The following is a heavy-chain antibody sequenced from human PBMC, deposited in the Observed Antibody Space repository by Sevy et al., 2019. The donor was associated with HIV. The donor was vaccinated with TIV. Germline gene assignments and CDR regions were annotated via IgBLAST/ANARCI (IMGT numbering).Heavy chain of an antibody. CDR3: ARLSVYYYDDNGYYTTRNAFDI. Sequence: GGSLRLSCAASGFSVSDNYMSWVRQAPGKGLEWVSVIYSGDNTYHADSVKGRFTISRDSSKNTIYLQMNSLRTEDTAVYYCARLSVYYYDDNGYYTTRNAFDIWGQGTMVTVSS. CDR2: IYSGDNT. CDR1: GFSVSDNY. V-gene: IGHV3-53*01. D-gene: IGHD3-22*01. J-gene: IGHJ3*02.